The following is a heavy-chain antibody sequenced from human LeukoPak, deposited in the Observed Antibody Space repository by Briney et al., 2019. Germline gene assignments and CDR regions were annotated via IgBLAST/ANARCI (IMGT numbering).Heavy chain of an antibody. D-gene: IGHD3-16*02. Sequence: GGSLRLSCAASGFTFSSYAMHWVRQAPGKGLEWVAVISYDGSNKYYADSVKGRFTISRDNSKNTLYLQMNSLRAEDTAVYYCARRPGVVVLDLDYWGQGTLVTVSS. CDR3: ARRPGVVVLDLDY. CDR2: ISYDGSNK. CDR1: GFTFSSYA. V-gene: IGHV3-30*04. J-gene: IGHJ4*02.